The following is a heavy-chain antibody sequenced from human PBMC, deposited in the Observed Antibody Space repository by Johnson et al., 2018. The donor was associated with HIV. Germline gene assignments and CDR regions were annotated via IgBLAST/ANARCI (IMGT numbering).Heavy chain of an antibody. CDR3: AKDNWQLAGEVGAFDI. V-gene: IGHV3-66*02. CDR1: GFTISTKY. Sequence: MLLVESGGGLVQPGWSLRLSCAASGFTISTKYFNWVRQAPGKGLEWVSVISIGGSIGYADSVKGRFTISRDNAKNSLYLQMNSLRAEDTALYYCAKDNWQLAGEVGAFDIWGQWTMVTVSS. CDR2: ISIGGSI. D-gene: IGHD1-20*01. J-gene: IGHJ3*02.